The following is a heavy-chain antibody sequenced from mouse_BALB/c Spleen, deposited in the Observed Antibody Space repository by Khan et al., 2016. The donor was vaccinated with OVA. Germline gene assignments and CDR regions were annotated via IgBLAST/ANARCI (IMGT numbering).Heavy chain of an antibody. J-gene: IGHJ3*01. CDR2: INPYNDYT. D-gene: IGHD3-1*01. Sequence: VQLKESGPELVKPGASVKMSCKASGYTFTSYDMHWVKQKPGQGLEWIGYINPYNDYTNFNEKFKGKATLTSDKSSSTAYMELSSLPSEDSAVYSCSSDVIGLHTWFAYWGQGTLVTVSA. CDR1: GYTFTSYD. CDR3: SSDVIGLHTWFAY. V-gene: IGHV1S136*01.